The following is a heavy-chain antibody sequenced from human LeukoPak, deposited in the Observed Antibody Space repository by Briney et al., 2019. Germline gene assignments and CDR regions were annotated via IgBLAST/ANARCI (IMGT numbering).Heavy chain of an antibody. V-gene: IGHV1-2*02. CDR3: AREIYDSSGYPDY. D-gene: IGHD3-22*01. J-gene: IGHJ4*02. Sequence: ASVKVSCKASGYTFTGYYMHWVRQAPGQGLEWMGWINPNSGGTNYAQKFQGRVTMTEDTSTDTAYMELSSLRSEDTAVYYCAREIYDSSGYPDYWGQGTLVTVSS. CDR1: GYTFTGYY. CDR2: INPNSGGT.